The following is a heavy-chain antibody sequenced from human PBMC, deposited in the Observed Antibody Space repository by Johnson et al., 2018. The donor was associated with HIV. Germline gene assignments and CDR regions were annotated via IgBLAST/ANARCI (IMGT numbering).Heavy chain of an antibody. V-gene: IGHV3-7*03. CDR2: LKQDGSEK. Sequence: VQLVESGGGLVQPGGSLRLSCAASGFAFTNHWMSWVRQAPGNGREWVANLKQDGSEKYYVDSVKGRFAISRDNAKNSLYLQIDSLRAEDTAMYYCATDVSWELKSAFDVWGQGTMVTVSS. D-gene: IGHD3-10*01. J-gene: IGHJ3*01. CDR3: ATDVSWELKSAFDV. CDR1: GFAFTNHW.